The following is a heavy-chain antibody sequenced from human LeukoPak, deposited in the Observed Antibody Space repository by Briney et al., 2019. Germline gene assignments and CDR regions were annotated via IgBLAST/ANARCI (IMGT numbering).Heavy chain of an antibody. CDR3: ARDLTTVTPFDY. D-gene: IGHD4-17*01. CDR1: GFTFSNAW. J-gene: IGHJ4*02. CDR2: IYYSGST. V-gene: IGHV4-4*02. Sequence: GSLRLSCAASGFTFSNAWMSWVRQPPGKGLEWIGSIYYSGSTYYNPSLKSRVTISVDTSKNQFSLKLSSVTAADTAVYYCARDLTTVTPFDYWGQGTLVTVSS.